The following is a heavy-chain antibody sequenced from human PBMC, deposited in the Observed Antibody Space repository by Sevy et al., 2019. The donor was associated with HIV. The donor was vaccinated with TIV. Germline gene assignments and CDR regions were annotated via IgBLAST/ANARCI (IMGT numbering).Heavy chain of an antibody. CDR3: ARDVENYYFHY. CDR2: IKQDAGQK. Sequence: GGSLRLSCAASGFTFSKYWMGWVRQAPGKGLEWVANIKQDAGQKYYVDSVKGRFTISRDNAKNSLYLQMNSLRAEDTAVYFCARDVENYYFHYWGQGTLVTVSS. D-gene: IGHD1-7*01. J-gene: IGHJ4*02. CDR1: GFTFSKYW. V-gene: IGHV3-7*01.